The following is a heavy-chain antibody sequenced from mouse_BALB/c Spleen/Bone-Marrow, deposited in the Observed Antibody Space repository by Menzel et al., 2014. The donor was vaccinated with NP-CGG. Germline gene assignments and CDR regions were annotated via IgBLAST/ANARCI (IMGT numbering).Heavy chain of an antibody. J-gene: IGHJ1*01. CDR2: INPDSSTI. Sequence: EVQLQESGGGLVQPRGSLKLSCAASGFDFSRYWMSWVRQAPGKGLEWIGEINPDSSTINYTPSLKDKLIISRDNAKNTLDLQMSKVRSEDTALYYCARLNYYGNLFVWGAATTVTVSS. CDR1: GFDFSRYW. V-gene: IGHV4-1*02. D-gene: IGHD1-1*01. CDR3: ARLNYYGNLFV.